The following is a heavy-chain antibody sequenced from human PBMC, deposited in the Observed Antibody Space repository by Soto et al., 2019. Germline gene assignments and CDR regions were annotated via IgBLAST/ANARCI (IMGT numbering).Heavy chain of an antibody. CDR1: GYSFAGYW. V-gene: IGHV5-10-1*01. D-gene: IGHD3-16*01. Sequence: PGESLKISCKGSGYSFAGYWITWVRQKPGKGLEWMGRIDPSDSQTYYSPSFRGHVTISATKSITTVFLQWSSLRASDTAMYYCARQLYDSDTGSYFQYYIDSWGQGTPVTVSS. J-gene: IGHJ4*02. CDR3: ARQLYDSDTGSYFQYYIDS. CDR2: IDPSDSQT.